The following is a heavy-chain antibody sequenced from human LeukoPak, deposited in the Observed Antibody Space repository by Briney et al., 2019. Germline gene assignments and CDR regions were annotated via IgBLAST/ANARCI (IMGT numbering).Heavy chain of an antibody. J-gene: IGHJ5*02. CDR1: GYTFTSYG. CDR3: ARGLPAAIINWFDP. CDR2: ISAYNGNT. Sequence: ASVKVSCKASGYTFTSYGISWVRQAPGQGLEWMGWISAYNGNTNYAQKFQGRVTMTRDTSISTAYMELSRLRSDDTAVYYCARGLPAAIINWFDPWGQGTLVTVSS. V-gene: IGHV1-18*01. D-gene: IGHD2-2*01.